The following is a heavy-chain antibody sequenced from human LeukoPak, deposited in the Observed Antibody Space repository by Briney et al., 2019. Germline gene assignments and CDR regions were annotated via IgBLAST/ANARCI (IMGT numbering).Heavy chain of an antibody. CDR1: GFTFTGST. Sequence: ASVKVSCKASGFTFTGSTVQCVRQARGQRLEWIGWIVIGSGNTNYAQKFQERVTITRDMSTSTVYMELSSLRSEDTAMYYCAVKAPGSTWYSYGMDVWGQGTTVTVSS. CDR2: IVIGSGNT. V-gene: IGHV1-58*01. CDR3: AVKAPGSTWYSYGMDV. J-gene: IGHJ6*02. D-gene: IGHD5/OR15-5a*01.